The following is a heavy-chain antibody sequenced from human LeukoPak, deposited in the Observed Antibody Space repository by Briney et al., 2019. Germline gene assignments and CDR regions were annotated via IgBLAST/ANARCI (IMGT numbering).Heavy chain of an antibody. CDR2: IYPGDSDT. V-gene: IGHV5-51*01. J-gene: IGHJ4*02. CDR1: GSRFTSYW. CDR3: ARLDCSGGSCYESLDY. D-gene: IGHD2-15*01. Sequence: GGSLQISCKGSGSRFTSYWIGWVRQVTGKGLEWMGIIYPGDSDTRYSPSFQGQVTISADKSISTAYLQWSSLKASDTAMYYCARLDCSGGSCYESLDYWGQGTLVTVSS.